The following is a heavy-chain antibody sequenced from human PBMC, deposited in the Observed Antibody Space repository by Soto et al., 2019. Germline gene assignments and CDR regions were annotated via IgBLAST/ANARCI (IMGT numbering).Heavy chain of an antibody. CDR1: GYTFTSYG. CDR2: IRAHNGNT. D-gene: IGHD1-1*01. Sequence: QVHLVQSGAEVKKPGASVTVSCKASGYTFTSYGITWVRQAPGQGLEWMGWIRAHNGNTDYAQKLQGIVIVNRDTPTSTAYMELRGLISGGTAVNYCARGRYGDYWGQGALVTVSS. CDR3: ARGRYGDY. J-gene: IGHJ4*02. V-gene: IGHV1-18*01.